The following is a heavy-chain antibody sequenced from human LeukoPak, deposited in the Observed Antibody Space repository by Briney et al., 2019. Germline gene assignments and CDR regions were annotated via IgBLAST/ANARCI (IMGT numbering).Heavy chain of an antibody. D-gene: IGHD1-26*01. V-gene: IGHV4-59*01. J-gene: IGHJ3*02. Sequence: PSETLSLTCTVSAAPITSYYWSWIRQPPGKGLEWLGYIYYSGSTNYKPSLKGRVAISVDTSKNQVSLRLSSVTAADTAVYYCAREGSIVGATPHDAFDIWGQGTVVTVS. CDR2: IYYSGST. CDR3: AREGSIVGATPHDAFDI. CDR1: AAPITSYY.